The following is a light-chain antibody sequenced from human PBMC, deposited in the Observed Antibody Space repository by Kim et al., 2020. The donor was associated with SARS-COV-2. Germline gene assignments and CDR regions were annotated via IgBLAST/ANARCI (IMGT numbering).Light chain of an antibody. CDR3: GAWNENLNGPV. CDR1: STNIGSNT. Sequence: GQRVTSPCSASSTNIGSNTVNRYQQLPGTAPKLLICIKTKRPSGIPDRFSGSRSGTSASLAISGLQFEDRTDYYCGAWNENLNGPVFGGGTKLTVL. CDR2: IKT. V-gene: IGLV1-44*01. J-gene: IGLJ3*02.